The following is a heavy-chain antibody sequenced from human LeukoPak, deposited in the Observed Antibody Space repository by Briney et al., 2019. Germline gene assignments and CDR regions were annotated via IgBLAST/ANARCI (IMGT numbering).Heavy chain of an antibody. CDR2: INHSGST. CDR3: ARGKPRYYYGSGSSLNWFDP. D-gene: IGHD3-10*01. Sequence: SETLSLTCAVYGGSFSGYYWSWIRQPPGKGLEWIGVINHSGSTNYNPSLKSRVTISVDTSKNQFSLKLSSVTAADTAVYYCARGKPRYYYGSGSSLNWFDPWGQGTLVTVSS. J-gene: IGHJ5*02. CDR1: GGSFSGYY. V-gene: IGHV4-34*01.